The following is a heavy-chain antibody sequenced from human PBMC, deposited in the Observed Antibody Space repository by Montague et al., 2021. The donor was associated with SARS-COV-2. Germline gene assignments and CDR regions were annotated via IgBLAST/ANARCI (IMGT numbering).Heavy chain of an antibody. D-gene: IGHD3-10*01. V-gene: IGHV4-34*01. CDR1: GTSFSGYY. J-gene: IGHJ6*03. Sequence: SETLSLTCAVHGTSFSGYYWNWIRQPPGKGLEWIGEINHGGSTKYSPSLKSRLTISADTSKNQFSLKLTSVAAADTAVYYCARLRDGVVPSPILGFGPYYSDWYMDVWGRGTTVTASS. CDR2: INHGGST. CDR3: ARLRDGVVPSPILGFGPYYSDWYMDV.